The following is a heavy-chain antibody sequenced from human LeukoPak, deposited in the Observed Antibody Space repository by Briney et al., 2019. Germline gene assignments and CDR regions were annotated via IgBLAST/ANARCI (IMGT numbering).Heavy chain of an antibody. Sequence: GRSLRLSCAASGFTFSSYAMHWVRQAPGKGLEWVAVISYDGGNKYYADSVKGRFTISRDNSKNTLYLQMNSLRAEDTAVYYCASGYYYGSGDFYYGMDVWGQGTTVTVSS. CDR3: ASGYYYGSGDFYYGMDV. J-gene: IGHJ6*02. D-gene: IGHD3-10*01. CDR1: GFTFSSYA. V-gene: IGHV3-30-3*01. CDR2: ISYDGGNK.